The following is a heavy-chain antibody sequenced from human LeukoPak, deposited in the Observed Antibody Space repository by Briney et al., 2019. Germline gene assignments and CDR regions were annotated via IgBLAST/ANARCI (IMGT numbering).Heavy chain of an antibody. Sequence: SVKVSCKASGDTFSSYAISWVRQAPGQGLEWMGRIIPILGIANYAQKFQGRVTITADKSTSTAYMELSSLRSEDTAVYYCARDIAPSRSHTIAAAGTDLWGRGTLVTVSS. CDR2: IIPILGIA. D-gene: IGHD6-13*01. J-gene: IGHJ2*01. V-gene: IGHV1-69*04. CDR1: GDTFSSYA. CDR3: ARDIAPSRSHTIAAAGTDL.